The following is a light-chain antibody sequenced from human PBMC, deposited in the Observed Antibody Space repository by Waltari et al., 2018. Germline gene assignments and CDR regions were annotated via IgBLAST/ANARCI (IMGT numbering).Light chain of an antibody. J-gene: IGLJ3*02. Sequence: SYELTQPPSVSVSPGQTARITCSGDALPTQYAFWYQQKPGQAPVLIIDKDSQRPSGIPDRFSGSSSGTTVTMTISGVQAEDEAEYYCLSADSSGTSKVFGGGTKLTVL. CDR2: KDS. CDR3: LSADSSGTSKV. CDR1: ALPTQY. V-gene: IGLV3-25*03.